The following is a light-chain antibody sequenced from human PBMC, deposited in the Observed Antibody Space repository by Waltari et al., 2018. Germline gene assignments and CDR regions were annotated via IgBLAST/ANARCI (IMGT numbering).Light chain of an antibody. CDR2: DAS. Sequence: EIVLTQSPATMSLSPGARATLSCSASQSVSSSLAWYQQKPGQAPRRLIYDASNRATGIPARFSGSGSGADFTLTISRLEPEDFAVYYCQQRTNWLWTFGLGTKVEIK. J-gene: IGKJ1*01. CDR3: QQRTNWLWT. CDR1: QSVSSS. V-gene: IGKV3-11*01.